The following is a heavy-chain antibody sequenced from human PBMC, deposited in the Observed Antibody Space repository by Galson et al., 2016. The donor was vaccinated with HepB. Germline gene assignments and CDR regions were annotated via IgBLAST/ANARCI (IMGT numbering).Heavy chain of an antibody. Sequence: ETLSLTCTVSGASVSSSTSYWGWLRQPPGQGLEWVGTISHSGTPSSNPSLRTRVTISIDTSKNHFSLKLNSVTATDTAVYYCARQPYGNFLYFDSWGQGSLVTVSS. CDR2: ISHSGTP. V-gene: IGHV4-39*02. J-gene: IGHJ4*02. CDR3: ARQPYGNFLYFDS. D-gene: IGHD4-11*01. CDR1: GASVSSSTSY.